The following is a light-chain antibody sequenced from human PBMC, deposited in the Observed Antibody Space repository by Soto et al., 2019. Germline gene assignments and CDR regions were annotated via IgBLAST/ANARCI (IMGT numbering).Light chain of an antibody. V-gene: IGLV2-14*03. CDR3: TSWTTSTNMI. J-gene: IGLJ2*01. CDR1: SSDIGAYNF. CDR2: DVN. Sequence: QSALTQPASVSGSPGQSITISCTGTSSDIGAYNFVSWYQQHPGKAPKLMLYDVNIRPSGVSNRFSGSKSGNTASLTISGLHAEDEADYYCTSWTTSTNMIFGGGTKLTVL.